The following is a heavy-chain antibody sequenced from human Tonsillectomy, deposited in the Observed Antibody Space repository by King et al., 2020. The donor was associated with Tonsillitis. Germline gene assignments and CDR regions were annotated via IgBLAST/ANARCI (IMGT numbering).Heavy chain of an antibody. V-gene: IGHV1-18*01. J-gene: IGHJ3*02. CDR3: ARGVSGDFWSGDAFDI. CDR1: GYTFTRNG. D-gene: IGHD3-3*01. Sequence: VQLVESGAEVKKPGASVKVSCKAFGYTFTRNGITWVRQAPGQGLEWMGWISPYNDNTNYAQTLQGGVTMTTDTSTSTAYMELRSLRSDDTAVYYCARGVSGDFWSGDAFDIWGQGTMVTVSS. CDR2: ISPYNDNT.